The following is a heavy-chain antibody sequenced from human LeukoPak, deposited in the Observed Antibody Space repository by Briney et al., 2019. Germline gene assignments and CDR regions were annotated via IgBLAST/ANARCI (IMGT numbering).Heavy chain of an antibody. V-gene: IGHV3-7*01. J-gene: IGHJ4*02. CDR3: ARDRWELLG. CDR1: GFMFTSYW. D-gene: IGHD1-26*01. CDR2: IKQDGSEK. Sequence: GGSLRLSCAASGFMFTSYWMSWVRQAPGKGLEWVANIKQDGSEKYYVDSVKGRFTISRDNAKNSLYLQMNSLRAEDTAVYYCARDRWELLGWGQGTLVTVSS.